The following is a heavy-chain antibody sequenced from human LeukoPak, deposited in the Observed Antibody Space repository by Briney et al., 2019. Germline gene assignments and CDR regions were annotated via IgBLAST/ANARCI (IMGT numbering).Heavy chain of an antibody. CDR3: ARGSVVVPAKSRGMDV. CDR1: GGSFSGYY. V-gene: IGHV4-34*01. J-gene: IGHJ6*04. Sequence: PSETLSLTCAVYGGSFSGYYWSWIRQPPGKGLEWIGEINHSGSTNYNPSLKSRGTISVDTSKNQFSLKLSSVTAADTAVYYCARGSVVVPAKSRGMDVWGKGTTVTVSS. CDR2: INHSGST. D-gene: IGHD2-2*01.